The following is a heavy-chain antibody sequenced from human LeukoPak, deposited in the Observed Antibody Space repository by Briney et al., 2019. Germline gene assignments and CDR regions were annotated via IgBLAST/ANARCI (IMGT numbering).Heavy chain of an antibody. CDR2: ISSSGSTI. D-gene: IGHD6-13*01. CDR1: GFTFSSYE. CDR3: ARIAYSSSWYVDY. J-gene: IGHJ4*02. Sequence: GGSLRLSCAASGFTFSSYEMNWVRQAPGKGLEWVSYISSSGSTIYYADSVKGRFTISRDNAKNSLYLQMNSLRSEDTAVYYCARIAYSSSWYVDYWGRGSLVTVSS. V-gene: IGHV3-48*03.